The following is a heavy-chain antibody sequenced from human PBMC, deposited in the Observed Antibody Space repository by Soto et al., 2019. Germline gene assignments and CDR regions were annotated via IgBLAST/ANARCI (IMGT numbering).Heavy chain of an antibody. V-gene: IGHV4-34*01. CDR2: INHSGST. J-gene: IGHJ5*02. D-gene: IGHD5-18*01. CDR1: GGSFSGYY. CDR3: ARSWVTEEASWFDP. Sequence: SETLSLTCAVYGGSFSGYYWSWIRQPPGKGLEWIGEINHSGSTNYNPSLKSRVTISVDTSKNQFSLKLSSVTAADTAVYYCARSWVTEEASWFDPWGQGTLVTVSS.